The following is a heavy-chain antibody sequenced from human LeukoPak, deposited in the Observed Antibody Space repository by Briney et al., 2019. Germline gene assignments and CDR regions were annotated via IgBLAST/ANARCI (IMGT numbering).Heavy chain of an antibody. CDR2: INPNSGGT. J-gene: IGHJ3*02. V-gene: IGHV1-2*02. Sequence: GASVKVSCKASGYTFTGYYMHWVRQAPGQGLEWMGWINPNSGGTNYAQKFQGRVTTTRDTSISTAYMELSRLRSDDTAVYYCARARTTVTPLDIWGQGTMVTVSS. CDR3: ARARTTVTPLDI. CDR1: GYTFTGYY. D-gene: IGHD4-17*01.